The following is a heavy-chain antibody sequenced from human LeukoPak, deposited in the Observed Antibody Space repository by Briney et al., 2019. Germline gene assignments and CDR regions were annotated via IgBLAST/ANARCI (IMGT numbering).Heavy chain of an antibody. D-gene: IGHD6-19*01. V-gene: IGHV4-34*01. CDR3: AGGSPTRCSSGWYGY. J-gene: IGHJ4*02. Sequence: SETLSLTCAVYGGSFSGYYWSWIRQPPGKGLEWIGEINHSGSTNYNPSLKSRVTISVDTSKNQFSLKLSSVTAADTAVYYCAGGSPTRCSSGWYGYWGQGTLVTVSS. CDR1: GGSFSGYY. CDR2: INHSGST.